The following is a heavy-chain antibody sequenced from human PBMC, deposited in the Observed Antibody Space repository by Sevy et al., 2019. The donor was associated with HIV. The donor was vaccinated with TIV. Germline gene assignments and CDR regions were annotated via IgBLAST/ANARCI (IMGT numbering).Heavy chain of an antibody. D-gene: IGHD6-19*01. V-gene: IGHV4-31*03. J-gene: IGHJ4*02. Sequence: SETLSLTCTVSGASMRRSGFYWIWIRQRPGTGLEWIGDISYSGDTRYDPSLESRVRISMSMSSFSLNLASVTAADTAVYFCARQWTGFDYWGQGALVTVSS. CDR1: GASMRRSGFY. CDR2: ISYSGDT. CDR3: ARQWTGFDY.